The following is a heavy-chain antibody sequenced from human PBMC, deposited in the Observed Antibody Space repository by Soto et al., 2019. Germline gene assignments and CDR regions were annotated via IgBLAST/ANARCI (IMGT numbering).Heavy chain of an antibody. CDR1: GFTFSSYA. CDR2: ISGSGGST. D-gene: IGHD3-10*01. V-gene: IGHV3-23*01. Sequence: EVQLLESGGGLVQPGGSLRLSCAASGFTFSSYAMSWVRQAPGKGLEWVSAISGSGGSTYYADSVKGRFTISRDNSKNNLYLQMNSLRAEDTAVYYCAKVSTMVRGVICYWGQGTLVTVSS. J-gene: IGHJ4*02. CDR3: AKVSTMVRGVICY.